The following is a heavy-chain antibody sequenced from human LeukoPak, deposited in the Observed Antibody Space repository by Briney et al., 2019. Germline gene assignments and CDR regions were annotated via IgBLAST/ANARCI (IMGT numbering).Heavy chain of an antibody. V-gene: IGHV3-23*01. J-gene: IGHJ4*02. CDR2: ISGSGGST. CDR1: GFTFSSYA. CDR3: AKDYYYDSSGDPGGFDY. D-gene: IGHD3-22*01. Sequence: GGSLRLSCAASGFTFSSYAMSWVRQAPGKGLEWVSAISGSGGSTYYADSVKGRFTISRDNSKNTLYLQMNSLRAEDTAVYYCAKDYYYDSSGDPGGFDYWGQGTLVTVSS.